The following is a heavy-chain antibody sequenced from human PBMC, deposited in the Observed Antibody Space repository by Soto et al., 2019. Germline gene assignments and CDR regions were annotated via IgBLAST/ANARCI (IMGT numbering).Heavy chain of an antibody. J-gene: IGHJ3*02. CDR3: ARDHRVVRGVKGDAFDI. V-gene: IGHV4-4*07. CDR1: GGSISSYY. D-gene: IGHD3-10*01. Sequence: SETLSLTCTVSGGSISSYYWSWIRQPAGKGLEWIGRIYTSGSTNYNPSLKSRVTMSVDTSKNQFSLKLSSVTAADTAVYYCARDHRVVRGVKGDAFDIWGQGTMVTVSS. CDR2: IYTSGST.